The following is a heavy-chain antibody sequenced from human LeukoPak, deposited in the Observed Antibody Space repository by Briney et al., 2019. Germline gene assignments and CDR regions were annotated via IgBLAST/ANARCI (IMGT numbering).Heavy chain of an antibody. CDR2: IYYSGST. CDR3: ARESSGWYDQYFQH. J-gene: IGHJ1*01. V-gene: IGHV4-59*01. Sequence: SETLSLTCTVSGGSISNYYWSWIRQPPGKGLEWIGYIYYSGSTNYNPSLKSRVTISVDTSKNQFSLKLSSVTAADTAVYYCARESSGWYDQYFQHWGQGTLVTVSS. CDR1: GGSISNYY. D-gene: IGHD6-19*01.